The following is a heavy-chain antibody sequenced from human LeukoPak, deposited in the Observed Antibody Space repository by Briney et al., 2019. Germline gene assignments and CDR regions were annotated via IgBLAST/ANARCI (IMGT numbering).Heavy chain of an antibody. CDR3: ARAGSGYCSGGSCYHDYFDY. J-gene: IGHJ4*02. CDR2: INPNGGNT. D-gene: IGHD2-15*01. V-gene: IGHV1-2*06. CDR1: GYTFTGYY. Sequence: ASVKVSCKASGYTFTGYYIHWVRQAPGQGLEWMGRINPNGGNTNYAQKFQGRVTMTSDTSISTAYMELSSLRSDDTAVYYCARAGSGYCSGGSCYHDYFDYWGQGTLVTVSS.